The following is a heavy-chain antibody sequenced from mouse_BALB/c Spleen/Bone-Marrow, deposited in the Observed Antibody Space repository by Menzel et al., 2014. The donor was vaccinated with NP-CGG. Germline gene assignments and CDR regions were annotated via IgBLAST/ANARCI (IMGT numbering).Heavy chain of an antibody. V-gene: IGHV1-80*01. Sequence: QLQLKESGAELVRPGSSVKISCKASGYAFSNYWMNWMKQRPGQGLEWIGQIYPGDGDTNYNGEFKGKATLTADKSSNTAYMQLSSLTSEDSAVYFCASRGDYSYAIYYWGQGTSVTVSS. J-gene: IGHJ4*01. CDR1: GYAFSNYW. CDR2: IYPGDGDT. CDR3: ASRGDYSYAIYY. D-gene: IGHD1-1*01.